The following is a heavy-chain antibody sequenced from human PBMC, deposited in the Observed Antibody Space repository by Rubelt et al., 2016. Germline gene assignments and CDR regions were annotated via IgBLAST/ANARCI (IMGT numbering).Heavy chain of an antibody. V-gene: IGHV4-39*07. CDR2: IYYSGGT. CDR1: GITFSSYA. Sequence: QVHLVESGGGVVQPGGSLRLSCVVSGITFSSYAMHWVRQAPGKGLEWIGSIYYSGGTYYNPSLKSRVTISVDTSKNQFSLKLSSVTAADTAVYYCARDRYYDILTAYYDGDYWGQGSLVTVSS. CDR3: ARDRYYDILTAYYDGDY. J-gene: IGHJ4*02. D-gene: IGHD3-9*01.